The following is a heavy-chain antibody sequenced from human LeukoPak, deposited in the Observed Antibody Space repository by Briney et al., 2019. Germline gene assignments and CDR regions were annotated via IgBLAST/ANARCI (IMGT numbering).Heavy chain of an antibody. CDR3: AREREASVYALDY. V-gene: IGHV1-46*01. J-gene: IGHJ4*02. CDR2: INPSGGST. CDR1: GYTFTSYY. D-gene: IGHD2-8*01. Sequence: ASVTVSFKSSGYTFTSYYMHWVRQAPGQGLEWMGIINPSGGSTSYAQKFQDRVTMTRDTSTSTVYLELSSLRSEDTAVYYCAREREASVYALDYWGQGTLVTVSS.